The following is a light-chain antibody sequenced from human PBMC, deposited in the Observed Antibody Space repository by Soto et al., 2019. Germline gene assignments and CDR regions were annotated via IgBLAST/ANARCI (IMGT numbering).Light chain of an antibody. CDR3: HQYNYWSGT. CDR2: GAS. J-gene: IGKJ2*01. Sequence: LMTQSPAIRSVSPGERVTLSCRASQDVGINLAWYQQKPGHAPRLVVYGASTRATAFPARFSGSGSGTEFTLTISSLQSEYLAVYYCHQYNYWSGTFGQGTKLEIK. V-gene: IGKV3-15*01. CDR1: QDVGIN.